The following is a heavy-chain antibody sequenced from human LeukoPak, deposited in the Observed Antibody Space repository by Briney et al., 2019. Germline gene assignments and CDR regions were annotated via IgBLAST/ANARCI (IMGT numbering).Heavy chain of an antibody. D-gene: IGHD1-26*01. CDR2: ISGSAGST. Sequence: PGGSLRLSCAASGFTFSTYAMSWVRQAPGKGREWVSAISGSAGSTNYADSVKGRFTISRDNFKNTLYLQMNSLRVEDTAVYYCARTGSSRFDYWGQGTLVTVSS. CDR3: ARTGSSRFDY. J-gene: IGHJ4*02. V-gene: IGHV3-23*01. CDR1: GFTFSTYA.